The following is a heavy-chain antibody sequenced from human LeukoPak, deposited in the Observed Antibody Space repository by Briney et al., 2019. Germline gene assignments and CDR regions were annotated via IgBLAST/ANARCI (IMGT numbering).Heavy chain of an antibody. CDR1: GGSISSGGYY. J-gene: IGHJ4*02. CDR3: ARDLEQYSSSSGKGY. CDR2: IYHSGST. V-gene: IGHV4-30-2*01. Sequence: PSETLSLTCTVSGGSISSGGYYWSWIRQPPGKGLEWIGYIYHSGSTYYNPSLKSRVTISVDRSKNQFSLKLSSVTAADTAVYYCARDLEQYSSSSGKGYWGQGTLVTVSS. D-gene: IGHD6-6*01.